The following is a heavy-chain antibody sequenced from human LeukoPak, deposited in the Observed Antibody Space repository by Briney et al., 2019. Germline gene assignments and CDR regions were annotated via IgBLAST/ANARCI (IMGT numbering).Heavy chain of an antibody. J-gene: IGHJ4*02. CDR2: IIPIFGTA. Sequence: GASVKVSCKASGGTFSSYAISWVRQAPGQGLEWMGGIIPIFGTANYAQKFQGRVTITADESTSTAYMELSSLRSEDTAVYHCARIGSSGWHGDYWGQGTLVTVSS. CDR3: ARIGSSGWHGDY. V-gene: IGHV1-69*13. CDR1: GGTFSSYA. D-gene: IGHD6-19*01.